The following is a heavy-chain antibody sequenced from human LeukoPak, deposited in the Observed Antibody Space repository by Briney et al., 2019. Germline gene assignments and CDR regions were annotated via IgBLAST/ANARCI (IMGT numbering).Heavy chain of an antibody. Sequence: GGSLRLSCAASGFTVRSIYMTWVRQAPGKGLEWVSSFYSGGSSYYADSVNGRFIISRDSSTDTLYLQMNRRGVEDTAFYCSARDGLYGYGCFDDWGQGTPVTVSS. CDR2: FYSGGSS. CDR1: GFTVRSIY. V-gene: IGHV3-53*01. D-gene: IGHD5-18*01. J-gene: IGHJ4*02. CDR3: ARDGLYGYGCFDD.